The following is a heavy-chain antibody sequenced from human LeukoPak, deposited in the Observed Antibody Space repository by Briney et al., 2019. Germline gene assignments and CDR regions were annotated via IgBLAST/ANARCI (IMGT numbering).Heavy chain of an antibody. CDR3: ARVRYCSGGRCYGLDY. D-gene: IGHD2-15*01. CDR2: ISSSSYI. CDR1: GFTFSSYS. J-gene: IGHJ4*02. V-gene: IGHV3-21*01. Sequence: GGSLRLSCAASGFTFSSYSMNWVRQAPGKGLEWVSSISSSSYIYYADSVKGRFTISRDNAKNSLYLQMNSLRAEDTAVYYCARVRYCSGGRCYGLDYWGQGTLVTVSS.